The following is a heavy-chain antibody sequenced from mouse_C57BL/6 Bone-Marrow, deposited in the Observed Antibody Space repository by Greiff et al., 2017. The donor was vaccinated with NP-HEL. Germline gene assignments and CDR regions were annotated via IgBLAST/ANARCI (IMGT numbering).Heavy chain of an antibody. J-gene: IGHJ4*01. CDR1: DSEVFPIAY. Sequence: QVQLKQSGSELRSPGSSVKLSCKDFDSEVFPIAYMSWVRQKPGHGFEWIGGILPSIGRTIYGEKFEDKATLDADTLSNTAYLELNSLTSEDSAIYYCARSGNYEEDYYAMDYWGQGTSVTVSS. CDR3: ARSGNYEEDYYAMDY. D-gene: IGHD2-1*01. V-gene: IGHV15-2*01. CDR2: ILPSIGRT.